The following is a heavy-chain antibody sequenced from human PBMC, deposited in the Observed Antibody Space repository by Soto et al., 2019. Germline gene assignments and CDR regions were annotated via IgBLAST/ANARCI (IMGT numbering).Heavy chain of an antibody. V-gene: IGHV3-53*01. CDR3: ARYYGSGSYYNVYYFYGMDV. CDR1: GITVSSNY. Sequence: GGSLRLSCAASGITVSSNYMSWVRQAPGKRLEWVSVIYSGGSTYYADSVKGRFTISRDNSKNTLYLQMNSLRAEDTAVYYCARYYGSGSYYNVYYFYGMDVWGQGTTVTVSS. CDR2: IYSGGST. J-gene: IGHJ6*02. D-gene: IGHD3-10*01.